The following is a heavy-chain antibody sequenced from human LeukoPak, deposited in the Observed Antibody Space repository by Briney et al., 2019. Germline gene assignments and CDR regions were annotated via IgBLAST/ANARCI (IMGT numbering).Heavy chain of an antibody. CDR3: ARGYVAASGRYYFDS. Sequence: PGGSLRLSCVGSGFTFTSYSMNWVRQAPGKELEWVSCVSSSSSYIYYTDSVKGRFTISRDNAKNSLYLQMNSLRAEDTAVYYCARGYVAASGRYYFDSWGQGTLVTVSS. CDR2: VSSSSSYI. J-gene: IGHJ4*02. V-gene: IGHV3-21*01. D-gene: IGHD6-13*01. CDR1: GFTFTSYS.